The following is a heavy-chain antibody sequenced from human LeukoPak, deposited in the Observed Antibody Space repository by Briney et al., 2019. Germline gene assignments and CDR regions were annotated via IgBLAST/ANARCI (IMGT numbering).Heavy chain of an antibody. D-gene: IGHD3-22*01. Sequence: ASVKVSCKASGYTFTGYYMHWVRQAPGQGLEWMGWINPNSGGTNYAQKFQGRVTMTRDTSISTAYMELSRLRFDDTAVYYCARDRYYDSSGYVTDHWGQGTLVTVSS. V-gene: IGHV1-2*02. CDR3: ARDRYYDSSGYVTDH. CDR1: GYTFTGYY. J-gene: IGHJ4*02. CDR2: INPNSGGT.